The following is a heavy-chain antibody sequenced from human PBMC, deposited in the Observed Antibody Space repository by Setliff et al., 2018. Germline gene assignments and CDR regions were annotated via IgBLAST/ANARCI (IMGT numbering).Heavy chain of an antibody. CDR3: AASRAYTGAVEEWFLPKTFDF. D-gene: IGHD3-10*01. Sequence: PSETLSLTCTVSGGSLSSGSNYWNWIRQPAGKGLEWIGRIYVTESTKYNPSLKSRVTLSIDTSKNQFSLKLSSVTAADAALYYCAASRAYTGAVEEWFLPKTFDFWGQGSPVTVSS. J-gene: IGHJ4*02. V-gene: IGHV4-61*02. CDR1: GGSLSSGSNY. CDR2: IYVTEST.